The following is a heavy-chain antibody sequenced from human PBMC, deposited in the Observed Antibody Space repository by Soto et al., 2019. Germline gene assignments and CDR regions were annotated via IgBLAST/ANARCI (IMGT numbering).Heavy chain of an antibody. Sequence: GGSLRLSCAASGFTFSSYAMSWVRQAPGKGLEWVSAISGSGGSTYYADSVKGLFTISGDNSKKTLYLQRNSLRAEDTAVYYCATSYYDYIWGSAAEYYMDVWGKGTTVTVSS. J-gene: IGHJ6*03. CDR3: ATSYYDYIWGSAAEYYMDV. V-gene: IGHV3-23*01. D-gene: IGHD3-16*01. CDR1: GFTFSSYA. CDR2: ISGSGGST.